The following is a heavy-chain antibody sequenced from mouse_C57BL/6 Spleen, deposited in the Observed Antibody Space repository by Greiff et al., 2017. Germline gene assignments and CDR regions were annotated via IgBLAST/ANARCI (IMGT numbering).Heavy chain of an antibody. V-gene: IGHV5-17*01. CDR1: GFTFSDYG. J-gene: IGHJ4*01. CDR2: ISSGSSTI. Sequence: EVKVVESGGGLVKPGGSLKLSCAASGFTFSDYGMHWVRQAPEKGLEWVAYISSGSSTIYYADTVKGRFTISRDNAKNTLCLQMTSLRSEDTAMYYCARRDGDYYALDYWGQGTSVTVSS. CDR3: ARRDGDYYALDY.